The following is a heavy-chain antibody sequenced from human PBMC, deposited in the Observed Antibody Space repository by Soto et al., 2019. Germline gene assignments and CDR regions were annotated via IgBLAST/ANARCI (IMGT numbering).Heavy chain of an antibody. J-gene: IGHJ6*02. Sequence: PWETLSLTCTVSGASVSSGDYHWTWIRQPPGKGLEWIGAVYYSGSTYYNPSLKSRITISVDTSKNQFSLSLRSVTAADTAVYYCARDSRTPSGGMDVWGQGTMVTVSS. CDR1: GASVSSGDYH. CDR3: ARDSRTPSGGMDV. V-gene: IGHV4-30-4*01. CDR2: VYYSGST.